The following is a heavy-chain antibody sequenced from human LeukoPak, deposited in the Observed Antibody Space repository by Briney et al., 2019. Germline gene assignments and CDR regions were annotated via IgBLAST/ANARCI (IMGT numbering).Heavy chain of an antibody. V-gene: IGHV3-21*04. Sequence: GGSLRLSCAASGFTFSIYSMNWVRQAPGKGLEWVSSISSSSSYIYYADSVKGRFTISSDNAKNSLYLQMNSLRAEDTAVYYCAKDPIAAGGTDYFDYWGQGTLVTVSS. CDR1: GFTFSIYS. CDR2: ISSSSSYI. J-gene: IGHJ4*02. CDR3: AKDPIAAGGTDYFDY. D-gene: IGHD6-13*01.